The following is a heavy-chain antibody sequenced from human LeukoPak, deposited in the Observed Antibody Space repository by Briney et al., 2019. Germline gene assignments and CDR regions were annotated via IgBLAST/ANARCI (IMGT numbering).Heavy chain of an antibody. J-gene: IGHJ4*02. CDR3: ATGDGYKFDY. D-gene: IGHD5-24*01. CDR2: ISSTSSYI. V-gene: IGHV3-21*01. Sequence: GGSLRLSCAASGLTFSGYAMYWVRQAPGKGLEWVSSISSTSSYIYYADSVKGRFTISRDNAKNSLYLQMNSLRAEDTAVYYCATGDGYKFDYWGQGTLVTVSS. CDR1: GLTFSGYA.